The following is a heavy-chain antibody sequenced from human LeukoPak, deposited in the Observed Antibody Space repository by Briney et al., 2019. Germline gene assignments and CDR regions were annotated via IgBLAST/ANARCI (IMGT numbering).Heavy chain of an antibody. CDR3: ARSPRGIAAAGRFDP. CDR2: ISAYNGNT. CDR1: GYTFTSYG. Sequence: GASVKVSCKASGYTFTSYGISWVRQAPGQGLEWMGWISAYNGNTNYAQKLQGRVTMTTDTSTSTAYMELRSLRSDDTAVYYCARSPRGIAAAGRFDPWGQGTLVTVSS. D-gene: IGHD6-13*01. V-gene: IGHV1-18*01. J-gene: IGHJ5*02.